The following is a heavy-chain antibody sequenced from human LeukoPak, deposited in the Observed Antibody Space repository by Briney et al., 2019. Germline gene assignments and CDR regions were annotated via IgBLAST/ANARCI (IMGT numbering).Heavy chain of an antibody. CDR1: AFTFSRYA. D-gene: IGHD6-6*01. Sequence: GGSLRLPCSAPAFTFSRYAMQWVRQAPGKGLEYVSAISSNGGSTYYADSVKGRFTISRDNSKNTLYLQMSSLRAEDTAVYYCVKGPYSSSSIGAEYFQHWGQGTLVTVSS. J-gene: IGHJ1*01. CDR3: VKGPYSSSSIGAEYFQH. V-gene: IGHV3-64D*09. CDR2: ISSNGGST.